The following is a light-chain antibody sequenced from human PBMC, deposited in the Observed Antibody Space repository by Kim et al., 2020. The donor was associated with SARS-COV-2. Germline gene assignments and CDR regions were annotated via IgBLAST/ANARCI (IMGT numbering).Light chain of an antibody. Sequence: GQRVTIFCSGSYSNVGRNTVNWWQQLPGTAPKLLIFGYNQRPSGVPARFSASKSGTSASLAISGLQSEDEADYYCAAWDDNLYGVGFGGGTQLTVL. V-gene: IGLV1-44*01. CDR2: GYN. CDR1: YSNVGRNT. CDR3: AAWDDNLYGVG. J-gene: IGLJ2*01.